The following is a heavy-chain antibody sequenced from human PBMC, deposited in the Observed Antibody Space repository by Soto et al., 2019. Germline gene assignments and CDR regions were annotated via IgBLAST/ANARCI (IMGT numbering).Heavy chain of an antibody. J-gene: IGHJ4*02. Sequence: EVQLLESGGGLEQPGGSLRLSCVGSGHTFHNYAMTWVRQAPGKGLEWVSGISGSGGSTYYADSVRGRFTISRDDSKNTLHLQMNGLKAEVTSVYYCAQVSRSFGVEPEALNWGQRTLVTVAS. V-gene: IGHV3-23*01. D-gene: IGHD2-2*01. CDR2: ISGSGGST. CDR1: GHTFHNYA. CDR3: AQVSRSFGVEPEALN.